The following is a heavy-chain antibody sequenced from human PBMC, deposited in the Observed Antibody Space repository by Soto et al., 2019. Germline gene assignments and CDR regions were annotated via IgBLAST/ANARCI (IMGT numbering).Heavy chain of an antibody. D-gene: IGHD3-10*02. V-gene: IGHV3-30*03. CDR3: TIVRVADSALGH. J-gene: IGHJ4*02. Sequence: QVQMVESGGGVVQPGRSLRLSCVGSGFLFSNNGMHWVRQTPGKGLEWVACMSYDGRDTFYADSVKGRFTISRDKSKNTLLLHMSPLRAEDPAMYYCTIVRVADSALGHWCQGALVTVSS. CDR2: MSYDGRDT. CDR1: GFLFSNNG.